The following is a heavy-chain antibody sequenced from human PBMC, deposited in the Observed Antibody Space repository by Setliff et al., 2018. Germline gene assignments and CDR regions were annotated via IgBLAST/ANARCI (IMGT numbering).Heavy chain of an antibody. CDR2: VFPSGAT. D-gene: IGHD6-19*01. CDR3: ARAGGRIAVAGRWYFQH. V-gene: IGHV4-59*12. Sequence: SCTVSGDSMSGASIWSWIRQPPGKGLEFMGYVFPSGATKYDPSLKSRLTISVDTSQNRFSLEVTSVTAADTAVYYCARAGGRIAVAGRWYFQHWGQGTLVTVSS. J-gene: IGHJ1*01. CDR1: GDSMSGAS.